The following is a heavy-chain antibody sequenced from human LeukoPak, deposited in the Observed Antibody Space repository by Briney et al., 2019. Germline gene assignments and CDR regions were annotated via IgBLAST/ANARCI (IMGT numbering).Heavy chain of an antibody. CDR1: GGSVSSYY. CDR3: ARWDSGSYFLDY. Sequence: SETLSLTCTVSGGSVSSYYWNWIRQPPGKGLEWMGYIHYSGSTNYNPSLKSRVTISVDTSKNQFSLKLNSVTAADTAVYYCARWDSGSYFLDYWGQGTLVTVSS. CDR2: IHYSGST. J-gene: IGHJ4*02. V-gene: IGHV4-59*02. D-gene: IGHD1-26*01.